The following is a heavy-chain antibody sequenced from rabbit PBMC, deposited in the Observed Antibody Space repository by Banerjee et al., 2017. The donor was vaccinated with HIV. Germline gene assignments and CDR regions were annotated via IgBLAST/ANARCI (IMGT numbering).Heavy chain of an antibody. D-gene: IGHD1-1*01. J-gene: IGHJ4*01. Sequence: QQQLEESGGGLVKPGGTLTLTCTVSRFSFSSIDWICWVRQAPGKGLEWIGYIDLLFGTTYYANWVNGRFTISSHNAQNTLYLQLHSLTAADTATYFCVRGASGSGYYSLWGPGTLVTVS. CDR2: IDLLFGTT. CDR3: VRGASGSGYYSL. V-gene: IGHV1S43*01. CDR1: RFSFSSIDW.